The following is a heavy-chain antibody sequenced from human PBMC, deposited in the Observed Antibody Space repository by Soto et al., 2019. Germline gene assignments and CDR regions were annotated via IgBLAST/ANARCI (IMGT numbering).Heavy chain of an antibody. CDR3: ARAYSSSWLFDY. CDR1: GFTFSSYD. Sequence: GGSLRLSCAASGFTFSSYDMHWVRQATGKGLEWVSAIGTAGDTYYPGSVKGRFTISRENAKNSLYLQMNSLRAGDTAVYYCARAYSSSWLFDYWGQGTLVTVSS. CDR2: IGTAGDT. J-gene: IGHJ4*02. D-gene: IGHD6-13*01. V-gene: IGHV3-13*01.